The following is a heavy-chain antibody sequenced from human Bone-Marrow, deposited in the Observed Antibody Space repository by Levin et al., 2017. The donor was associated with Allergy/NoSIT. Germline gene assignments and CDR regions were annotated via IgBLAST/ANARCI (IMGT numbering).Heavy chain of an antibody. V-gene: IGHV1-3*04. CDR3: ASGLMITMVQDN. CDR1: GYSFTGYA. CDR2: INSGSGNT. Sequence: GESLKISCKASGYSFTGYAMHWVRQAPGQRLEWMGWINSGSGNTMYSQKFQDRVTITRDTSATTAYMELSNLRSEDTAVYYCASGLMITMVQDNWGQGTLVTVSS. J-gene: IGHJ4*02. D-gene: IGHD3-10*01.